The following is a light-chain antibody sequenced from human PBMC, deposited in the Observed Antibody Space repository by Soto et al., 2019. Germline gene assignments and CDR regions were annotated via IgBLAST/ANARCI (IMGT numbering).Light chain of an antibody. Sequence: DIQMTQSPSSLSASVGDRVTITCRASQSFSSYLNWYQQNPGKAPKLLIYTASSLQSGVPSRFSGSGSGTDFTLTISSLQPEDFATYYCQQSYSTPRTFGQGTKVEIK. J-gene: IGKJ1*01. CDR3: QQSYSTPRT. CDR1: QSFSSY. CDR2: TAS. V-gene: IGKV1-39*01.